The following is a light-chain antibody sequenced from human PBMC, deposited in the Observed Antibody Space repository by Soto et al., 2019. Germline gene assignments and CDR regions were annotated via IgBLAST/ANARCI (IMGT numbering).Light chain of an antibody. V-gene: IGKV1-8*01. J-gene: IGKJ2*01. CDR1: QGISSY. CDR3: QQYYSYPPT. CDR2: AAS. Sequence: AIRMTQSPSSFSASTGDRVTITCRASQGISSYLAWYQQKPGKAPKLLIYAASTLQSGVPSRFIGSGSGTDFTLPISCLQSEDFATYYFQQYYSYPPTFGQGTKLEIK.